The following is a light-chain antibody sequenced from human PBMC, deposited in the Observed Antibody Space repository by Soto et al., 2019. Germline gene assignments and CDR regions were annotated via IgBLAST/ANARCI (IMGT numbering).Light chain of an antibody. Sequence: EIVLTQSPGTLSLSPGERATLSCRASQSVSSNFLAWYQQKPGQPPRLLMYGASSRSTSIPDRFSGSGSGTDFTLTISRLEHEDFALYYCQHYGPPRYTFGQGTKLAIK. CDR3: QHYGPPRYT. V-gene: IGKV3-20*01. CDR2: GAS. CDR1: QSVSSNF. J-gene: IGKJ2*01.